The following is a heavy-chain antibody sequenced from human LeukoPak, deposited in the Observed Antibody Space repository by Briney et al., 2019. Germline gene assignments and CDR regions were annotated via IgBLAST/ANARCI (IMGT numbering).Heavy chain of an antibody. V-gene: IGHV3-30*18. J-gene: IGHJ4*02. Sequence: GGSLRLSCAASGFTFSRYGMHWVRQAPGKGLEWVAVISYDGSNKYYADSVKGRFTISRDNSKNTLYLQMNSLKTEDTAVYCCTKGRYTSGGFDYWGQGTLVTVSS. CDR3: TKGRYTSGGFDY. D-gene: IGHD6-19*01. CDR1: GFTFSRYG. CDR2: ISYDGSNK.